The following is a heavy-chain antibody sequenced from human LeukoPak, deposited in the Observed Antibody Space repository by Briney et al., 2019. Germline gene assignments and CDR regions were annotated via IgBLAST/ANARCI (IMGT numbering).Heavy chain of an antibody. D-gene: IGHD3-22*01. CDR3: ARDGIPYDSSGYYLGDDAFDI. CDR2: ISSSGSTI. CDR1: GFTFSDYY. J-gene: IGHJ3*02. V-gene: IGHV3-11*01. Sequence: GGSLRLSCAASGFTFSDYYMSWIRQAPGKGLEWVSYISSSGSTIYYADSVKGRFTISRDNAKNSLYLQMNSLRAEDTAVYYCARDGIPYDSSGYYLGDDAFDIWGQGTMVTVSS.